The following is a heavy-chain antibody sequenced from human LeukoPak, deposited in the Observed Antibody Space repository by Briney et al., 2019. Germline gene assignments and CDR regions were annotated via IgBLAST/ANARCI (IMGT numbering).Heavy chain of an antibody. V-gene: IGHV1-2*02. J-gene: IGHJ4*02. Sequence: ASVKVSCKASGYTLTDYYIHSVRRAPGQGLEWVVCIDPNNGNTYPPQMFQGRITVTRDTSITTAYTEISRLRSDATPGHYCTRRKKNSDEGLDYWGQETLVIVSS. CDR2: IDPNNGNT. CDR1: GYTLTDYY. CDR3: TRRKKNSDEGLDY. D-gene: IGHD5-18*01.